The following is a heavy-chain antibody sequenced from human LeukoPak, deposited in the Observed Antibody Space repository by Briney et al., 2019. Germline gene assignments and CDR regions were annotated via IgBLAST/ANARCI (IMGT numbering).Heavy chain of an antibody. CDR3: ARSRSPYYYDSSGQYDLDY. Sequence: GASVKVSCKASGGTFSSYTISWVRQAPGQGLEWMGRIIPILGIANYAQKFQGRVTITADKSTSTAYMELSSLRSEDMAVYYCARSRSPYYYDSSGQYDLDYWGQGTLVTVSS. D-gene: IGHD3-22*01. CDR1: GGTFSSYT. V-gene: IGHV1-69*02. J-gene: IGHJ4*02. CDR2: IIPILGIA.